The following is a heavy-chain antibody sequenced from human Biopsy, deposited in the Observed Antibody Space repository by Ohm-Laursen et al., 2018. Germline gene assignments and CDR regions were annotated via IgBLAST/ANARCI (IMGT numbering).Heavy chain of an antibody. CDR2: IDPNSGGT. J-gene: IGHJ4*02. Sequence: ASVKVSCKASGYTFSGYYIHWVRQAPGQGLEWMGWIDPNSGGTHYAQKFQGRVTMTRDTSISTPYMELNRLTSDDTAVYYCARGGSEPGFPMSFDYWGQGTLVTVSS. D-gene: IGHD3-10*02. V-gene: IGHV1-2*02. CDR1: GYTFSGYY. CDR3: ARGGSEPGFPMSFDY.